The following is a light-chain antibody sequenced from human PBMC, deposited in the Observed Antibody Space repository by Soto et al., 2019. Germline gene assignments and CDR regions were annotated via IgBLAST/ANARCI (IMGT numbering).Light chain of an antibody. J-gene: IGKJ4*01. Sequence: DIQMTQSPSSLSASVGDRVTITCRASQGISNYLAWYQQKPGKVPKLLIYAASTLQSGVPSRFSGTGSGTDFTLTISSLQPEDVATYYCQKYNSAPFCGATKVEIK. V-gene: IGKV1-27*01. CDR2: AAS. CDR3: QKYNSAP. CDR1: QGISNY.